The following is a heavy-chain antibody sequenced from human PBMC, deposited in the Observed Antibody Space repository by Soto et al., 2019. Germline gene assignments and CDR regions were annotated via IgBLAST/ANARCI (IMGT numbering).Heavy chain of an antibody. Sequence: SSETLSLTXTVSGDCISTFYWGWVRQFPGKELVWIGHVYCTGSANYNASLKSRVTISVDSSKNQFSLKLTYANGADPAAYYCWRVRTLRKYTDDSSEYFYFFDSWGQGTKVTVSS. CDR1: GDCISTFY. V-gene: IGHV4-59*01. CDR3: WRVRTLRKYTDDSSEYFYFFDS. D-gene: IGHD3-22*01. J-gene: IGHJ4*02. CDR2: VYCTGSA.